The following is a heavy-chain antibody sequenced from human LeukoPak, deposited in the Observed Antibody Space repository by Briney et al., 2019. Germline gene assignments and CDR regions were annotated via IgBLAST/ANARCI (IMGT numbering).Heavy chain of an antibody. V-gene: IGHV5-51*01. Sequence: GESLKISCKVSGYILTRNWIGWVRQVPGKGLEWMGLVYPGDSDTKYSPSFQGQVTFSADKSISTAYLQWSSLKASDTAMYYCARRRIPGYWFDPWGQGTLVTVSS. CDR3: ARRRIPGYWFDP. D-gene: IGHD2-21*01. CDR2: VYPGDSDT. CDR1: GYILTRNW. J-gene: IGHJ5*02.